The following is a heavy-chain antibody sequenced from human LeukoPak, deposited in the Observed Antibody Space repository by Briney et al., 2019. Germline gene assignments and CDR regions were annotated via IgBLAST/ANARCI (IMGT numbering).Heavy chain of an antibody. D-gene: IGHD5-18*01. CDR2: INPNSGGT. J-gene: IGHJ4*02. CDR1: GYTFTGYY. V-gene: IGHV1-2*02. Sequence: ASVKVSCKTSGYTFTGYYMHWVRQAPGQGLEWMGWINPNSGGTNYAQKFQGRVTMTRDTSISTAYMELSRLRSDDTAVYYCAREYSYGAPYFDYWGQGTLVTVSS. CDR3: AREYSYGAPYFDY.